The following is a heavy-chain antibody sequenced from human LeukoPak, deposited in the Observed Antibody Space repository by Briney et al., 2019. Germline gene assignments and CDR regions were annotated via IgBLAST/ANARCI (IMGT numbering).Heavy chain of an antibody. D-gene: IGHD4-17*01. Sequence: ASVKVSCKASGYTFTGYYMHWVRQAPGQGLEWMGRINPNSGGTNYAQEFQGRVTMTRDTSISTAYMELSRLRSDDTAVYYCARAGGPTVTKYYFDYWGQGTLVTVSS. CDR2: INPNSGGT. CDR1: GYTFTGYY. V-gene: IGHV1-2*06. J-gene: IGHJ4*02. CDR3: ARAGGPTVTKYYFDY.